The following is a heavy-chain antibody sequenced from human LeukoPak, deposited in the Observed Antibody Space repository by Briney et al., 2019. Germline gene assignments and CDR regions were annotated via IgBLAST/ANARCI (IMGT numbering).Heavy chain of an antibody. CDR2: VYYSGST. D-gene: IGHD1-26*01. V-gene: IGHV4-39*01. Sequence: SETLSLTCTVSGASISNSSYDWGWIRQPLGKGLEWIVSVYYSGSTYSNPSLKSRVTISIDTSKNQFSLNLSSVTAADTAVYYCARLKSGVGWFAPWGQGTLVIVSS. CDR1: GASISNSSYD. CDR3: ARLKSGVGWFAP. J-gene: IGHJ5*02.